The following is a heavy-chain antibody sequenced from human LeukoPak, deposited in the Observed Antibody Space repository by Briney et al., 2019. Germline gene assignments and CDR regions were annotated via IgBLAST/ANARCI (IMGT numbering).Heavy chain of an antibody. V-gene: IGHV3-23*01. CDR3: AKDPSPSFFFSSSGYPERGLDY. Sequence: GGSLRLSCAASGFTFSSYAMSWVRQAPGKGLEWVSAISGSGGSTYYADSVKGRFTISRDNSKNTLYLQMNSLRAEDTAVYYCAKDPSPSFFFSSSGYPERGLDYWGQGTLVTVSS. D-gene: IGHD3-22*01. J-gene: IGHJ4*02. CDR2: ISGSGGST. CDR1: GFTFSSYA.